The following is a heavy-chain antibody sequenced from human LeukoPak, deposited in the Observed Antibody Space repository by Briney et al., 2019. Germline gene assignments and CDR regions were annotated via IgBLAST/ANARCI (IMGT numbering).Heavy chain of an antibody. CDR3: ARGSSSGWYGLHYYYYGMDV. D-gene: IGHD6-19*01. Sequence: PGGSLRLSCAASGFTVSSNYMSWVRQAPGKGLEWVSVIYSGGSTYYADSVKGRFTISRDNSKNTLYLQMNSLRAEDTAVYYCARGSSSGWYGLHYYYYGMDVWGQGTTVTVSS. CDR2: IYSGGST. V-gene: IGHV3-66*01. CDR1: GFTVSSNY. J-gene: IGHJ6*02.